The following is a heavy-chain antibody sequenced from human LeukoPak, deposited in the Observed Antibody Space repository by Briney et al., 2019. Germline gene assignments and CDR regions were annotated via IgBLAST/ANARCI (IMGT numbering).Heavy chain of an antibody. CDR3: AKRSNFWTGYLDY. J-gene: IGHJ4*02. Sequence: PGGSLRLSCTASRLTFSNYAMSWVPQAPGKGLEWVAVISGSGGRTYYADSVKGRFTISRDNSKDTLFLQMNSLRTEDTAVYYCAKRSNFWTGYLDYWGRGTLVTVSS. CDR2: ISGSGGRT. V-gene: IGHV3-23*01. CDR1: RLTFSNYA. D-gene: IGHD3/OR15-3a*01.